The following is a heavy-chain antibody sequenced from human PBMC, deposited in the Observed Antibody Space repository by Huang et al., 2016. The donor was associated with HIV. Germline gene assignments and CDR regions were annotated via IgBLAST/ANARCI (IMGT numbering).Heavy chain of an antibody. CDR2: IFYTGTV. CDR3: ARHRTSSYIDS. D-gene: IGHD3-10*01. CDR1: GGSISSSGYY. Sequence: QLQLQQSGPGLVKPSETLSLTCSVSGGSISSSGYYWVCLRPPPGKGMGGVGSIFYTGTVYSNPPLKRRATRSIDTSENRFSLNLTSVTAADTALYFCARHRTSSYIDSWGRGSLVTVSS. V-gene: IGHV4-39*01. J-gene: IGHJ4*02.